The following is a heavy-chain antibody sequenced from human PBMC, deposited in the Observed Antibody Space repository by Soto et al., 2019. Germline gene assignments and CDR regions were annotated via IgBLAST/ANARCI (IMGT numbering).Heavy chain of an antibody. V-gene: IGHV1-69*06. CDR2: IIPIFGTA. CDR1: GGTFSSYA. Sequence: ASVKVSCKASGGTFSSYAISWVRQAPGQGREWMGGIIPIFGTANYAQKFQGRVTITADKSTSTAYMELSSLRSEDTAVYYCASGIEISSGWAGLTYYYYGMDVWGQGTTVTVSS. CDR3: ASGIEISSGWAGLTYYYYGMDV. J-gene: IGHJ6*02. D-gene: IGHD6-19*01.